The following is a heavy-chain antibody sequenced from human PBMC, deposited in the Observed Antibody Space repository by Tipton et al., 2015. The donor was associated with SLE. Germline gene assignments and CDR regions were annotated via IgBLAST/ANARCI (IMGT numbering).Heavy chain of an antibody. CDR2: IYTSGST. V-gene: IGHV4-61*02. CDR1: SGSISSGTYY. D-gene: IGHD6-19*01. J-gene: IGHJ2*01. Sequence: TLSLTCTVSSGSISSGTYYWSWIRQPAGKGLEWIGRIYTSGSTNYNPSLNSRVTISVDTSKNQFSLKLSSVTAADTAVYYCARGGAVPGTSWYFNLWGRGTLVTVSS. CDR3: ARGGAVPGTSWYFNL.